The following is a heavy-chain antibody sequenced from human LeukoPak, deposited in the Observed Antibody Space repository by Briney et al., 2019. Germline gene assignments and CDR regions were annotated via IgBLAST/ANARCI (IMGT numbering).Heavy chain of an antibody. D-gene: IGHD5-18*01. J-gene: IGHJ6*03. CDR3: ARGYSYGGNYYYYMDV. Sequence: ASVKVSCKASGYTFTCYYMHWVRQAPGQGLEWMGWINPNSGGTNYAHKFQGRVTMTRDTSISTADMELSRLRSDDTAVYYCARGYSYGGNYYYYMDVWGKGTTVTVSS. CDR1: GYTFTCYY. V-gene: IGHV1-2*02. CDR2: INPNSGGT.